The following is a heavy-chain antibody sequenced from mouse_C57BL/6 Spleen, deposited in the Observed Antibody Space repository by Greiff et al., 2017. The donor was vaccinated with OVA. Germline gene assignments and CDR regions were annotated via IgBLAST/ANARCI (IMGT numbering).Heavy chain of an antibody. CDR2: IDPSDSET. D-gene: IGHD1-1*01. CDR1: GYTFTSYW. Sequence: VQLQQSGPELVKPGASVKISCKASGYTFTSYWMHWVKQRPIQGLEWIGNIDPSDSETHYNQKFKDKATLTVDKSSSTAYMQLSSLTSEDSAVYYCARGEVYYGSSLDYWGQGTTLTVSS. V-gene: IGHV1-52*01. CDR3: ARGEVYYGSSLDY. J-gene: IGHJ2*01.